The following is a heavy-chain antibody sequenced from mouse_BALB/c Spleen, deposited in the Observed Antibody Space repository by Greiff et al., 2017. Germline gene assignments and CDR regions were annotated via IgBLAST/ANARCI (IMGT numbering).Heavy chain of an antibody. J-gene: IGHJ3*01. CDR1: GFNIKDYY. Sequence: EVQGVESGAELVRPGALVKLSCKASGFNIKDYYMHWVKQRPEQGLEWIGWIDPENGNTIYDPKFQGKASITADTSSNTAYLQLSSLTSEDTAVYYCARSTVITKGGFAYWGQGTLVTVSA. CDR2: IDPENGNT. CDR3: ARSTVITKGGFAY. D-gene: IGHD2-4*01. V-gene: IGHV14-1*02.